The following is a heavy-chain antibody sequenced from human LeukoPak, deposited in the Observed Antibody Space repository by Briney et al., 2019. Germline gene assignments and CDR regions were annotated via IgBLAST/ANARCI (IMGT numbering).Heavy chain of an antibody. V-gene: IGHV1-46*01. CDR1: GYNFISYY. Sequence: GASVKVSCKASGYNFISYYMHWVRRAPGQGLEWMGIINPSGGSTSYAQKFQDRVTMTRDTSTSTVYMELSSLKSEDTAVYYCEREDVVLVDAVRYYYYGMHVWGQGTTVNVSS. J-gene: IGHJ6*02. CDR3: EREDVVLVDAVRYYYYGMHV. D-gene: IGHD2-8*01. CDR2: INPSGGST.